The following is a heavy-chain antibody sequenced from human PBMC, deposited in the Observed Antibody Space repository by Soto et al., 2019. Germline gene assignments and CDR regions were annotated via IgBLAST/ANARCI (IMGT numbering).Heavy chain of an antibody. CDR1: GYTFTSYA. V-gene: IGHV1-3*01. Sequence: QVQLVQSGAEVKKPGASVKVSCKASGYTFTSYAMHWVRQAPGQRLEWMGWINAGNGNTKYSQKFQGRVTITRDTSASTGDMELSSLRSEDTAVYYCARALWFGELSAPMYYFDDWGQGTLVTVSS. CDR2: INAGNGNT. CDR3: ARALWFGELSAPMYYFDD. D-gene: IGHD3-10*01. J-gene: IGHJ4*02.